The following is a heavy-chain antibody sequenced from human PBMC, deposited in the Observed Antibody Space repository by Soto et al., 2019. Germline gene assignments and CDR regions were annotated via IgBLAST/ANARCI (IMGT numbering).Heavy chain of an antibody. J-gene: IGHJ6*03. CDR3: ARGGYYFYMDV. CDR2: SHHSGST. CDR1: GGSISISNW. V-gene: IGHV4-4*02. Sequence: QVQLQESVPGLVKPSETLSLTCAVSGGSISISNWWSWVRRTPGKGLEWIGQSHHSGSTNYSPSLTSRVTISVDKSKNQFSLKMNAVTAADTAVYYCARGGYYFYMDVWGKVTTVTVSS. D-gene: IGHD1-26*01.